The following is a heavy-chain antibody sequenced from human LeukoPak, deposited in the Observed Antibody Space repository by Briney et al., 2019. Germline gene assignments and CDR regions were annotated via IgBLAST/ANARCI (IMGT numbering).Heavy chain of an antibody. CDR1: GFTFSDYS. Sequence: GGSLRLSCAASGFTFSDYSMNWVRQAPGKGLEWVSYISSGSKTVYYADSVKGRFTISRDNAKNSLYLQMNSLRAEDTAVYYCAREDSSTLDYWGQGTLVTVSS. CDR3: AREDSSTLDY. D-gene: IGHD6-13*01. V-gene: IGHV3-48*04. J-gene: IGHJ4*02. CDR2: ISSGSKTV.